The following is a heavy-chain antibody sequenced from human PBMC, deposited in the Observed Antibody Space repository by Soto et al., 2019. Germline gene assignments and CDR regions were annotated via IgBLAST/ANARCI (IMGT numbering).Heavy chain of an antibody. CDR2: IYSGDST. Sequence: GGSLRLSCAASGFTVSSNYMSWVRQAPGKGLEWVSVIYSGDSTYYADSVKGRFTISRHNSKNTLYLQMNSLRAEDTAVYYCGRVPNYYYYYYMDVWGKGTTVTVSS. CDR3: GRVPNYYYYYYMDV. J-gene: IGHJ6*03. CDR1: GFTVSSNY. V-gene: IGHV3-53*04.